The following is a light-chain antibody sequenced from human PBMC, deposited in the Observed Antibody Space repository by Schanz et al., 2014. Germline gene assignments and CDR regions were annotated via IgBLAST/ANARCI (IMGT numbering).Light chain of an antibody. V-gene: IGKV3-20*01. CDR2: GAS. CDR1: QTLTSNY. CDR3: QQYNNWPRGT. J-gene: IGKJ1*01. Sequence: EIVLTQSPGTLSLSPGERAILSCRASQTLTSNYLAWYQQKPGQAPRLLVYGASSRATGIPDKFSGSGSGTDFTLTISSLQSEDIGVYYCQQYNNWPRGTFGPGTKVEIK.